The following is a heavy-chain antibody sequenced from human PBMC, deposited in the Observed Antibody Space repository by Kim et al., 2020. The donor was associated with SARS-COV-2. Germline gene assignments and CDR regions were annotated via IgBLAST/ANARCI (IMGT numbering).Heavy chain of an antibody. CDR1: GFTFSSYE. CDR3: ASEDYDILTGYYRGSRWGFY. CDR2: ISSSGSTI. V-gene: IGHV3-48*03. Sequence: GGSLRLSCAASGFTFSSYEMNWVRQAPGKGLEWVSYISSSGSTIYYADSVKGRFTISRDNAKNSLYLQMNSLRAEDTAVYYCASEDYDILTGYYRGSRWGFYWGQGTLVTVSS. D-gene: IGHD3-9*01. J-gene: IGHJ4*02.